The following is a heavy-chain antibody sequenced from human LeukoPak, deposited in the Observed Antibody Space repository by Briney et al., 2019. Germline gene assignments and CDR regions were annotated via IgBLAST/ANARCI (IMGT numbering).Heavy chain of an antibody. CDR2: ISRDGTTT. CDR1: GFTFSNFW. V-gene: IGHV3-74*01. Sequence: GGSLRLSCAASGFTFSNFWMHWVRQTPDKGLVWISRISRDGTTTYYADSVRGRFTISRDNAKNTLYLHMNSLRIEDTAVYFCASGGRYYDISGYSDFWGQETLVTVSS. J-gene: IGHJ4*02. D-gene: IGHD3-22*01. CDR3: ASGGRYYDISGYSDF.